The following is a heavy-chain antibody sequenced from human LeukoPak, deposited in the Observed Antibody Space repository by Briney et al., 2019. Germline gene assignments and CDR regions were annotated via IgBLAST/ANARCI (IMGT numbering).Heavy chain of an antibody. CDR3: ASDPGTYDAFNI. Sequence: ATVKVSCKASGYTFTDHYIHWVRQAPGQGLEWMGWINPDSGVTDYAQKFQGRVTMTSDTSISTAYMELSSLRSDDTAVFFCASDPGTYDAFNIWGQGTMVTVSS. V-gene: IGHV1-2*02. J-gene: IGHJ3*02. CDR1: GYTFTDHY. CDR2: INPDSGVT.